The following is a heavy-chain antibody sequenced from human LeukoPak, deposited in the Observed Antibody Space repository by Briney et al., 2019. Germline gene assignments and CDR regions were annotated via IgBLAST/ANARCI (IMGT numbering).Heavy chain of an antibody. CDR1: GGTFSSYA. J-gene: IGHJ4*02. CDR3: AREGEIAVAGTNLRYFDY. CDR2: IIPIFGTA. Sequence: SVKVSCKASGGTFSSYAISWVRQAPGQGLEWMGGIIPIFGTANYAQKFQGRVTITADESTSTAYMELSSLRSEDAAVYYCAREGEIAVAGTNLRYFDYWGQGTLVTVSS. D-gene: IGHD6-19*01. V-gene: IGHV1-69*13.